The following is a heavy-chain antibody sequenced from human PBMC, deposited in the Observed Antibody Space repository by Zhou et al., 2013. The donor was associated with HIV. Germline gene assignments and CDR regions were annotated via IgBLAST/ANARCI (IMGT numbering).Heavy chain of an antibody. CDR3: ARDRDVVPIVAATSWFDS. CDR1: GRTFSSYA. CDR2: IVPIFATP. J-gene: IGHJ5*01. D-gene: IGHD2-15*01. Sequence: QVQLVQSGAEVRRSGSSVKVSCKAFGRTFSSYAINWVRQAPGQGLEWIGGIVPIFATPNYAQKFEGRVTITADESTSTVYMELKRLSSDDTAVYYCARDRDVVPIVAATSWFDSWGRGTLVTVSS. V-gene: IGHV1-69*12.